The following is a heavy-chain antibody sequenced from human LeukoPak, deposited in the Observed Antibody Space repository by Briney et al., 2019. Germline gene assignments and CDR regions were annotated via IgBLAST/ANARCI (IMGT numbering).Heavy chain of an antibody. CDR2: MNPNSGNT. CDR1: GYTFTSYD. J-gene: IGHJ5*02. V-gene: IGHV1-8*01. CDR3: ARVPGGYYDSSGYYP. D-gene: IGHD3-22*01. Sequence: ASVKVSCKASGYTFTSYDINWVRQATGQGLEWMGWMNPNSGNTGYAQKFQGRVTMTEDTSTDTAYMELSSLRSEDTAVYYCARVPGGYYDSSGYYPWGQGTLVTVSS.